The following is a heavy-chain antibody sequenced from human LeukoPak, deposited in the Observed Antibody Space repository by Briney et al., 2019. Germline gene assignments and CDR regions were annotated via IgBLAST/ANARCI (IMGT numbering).Heavy chain of an antibody. CDR1: GFSFDDYA. CDR2: ISWDGNKV. CDR3: AKDRPVATTLHHFDH. D-gene: IGHD1-26*01. J-gene: IGHJ4*02. V-gene: IGHV3-9*01. Sequence: PGGTLRLSCVVSGFSFDDYAMHWVRQGPGKALEWVSVISWDGNKVAYADSVKGRFTISRDNAKNPLYLQMTSLRPEDTAFYYCAKDRPVATTLHHFDHWGLGTLVTVSS.